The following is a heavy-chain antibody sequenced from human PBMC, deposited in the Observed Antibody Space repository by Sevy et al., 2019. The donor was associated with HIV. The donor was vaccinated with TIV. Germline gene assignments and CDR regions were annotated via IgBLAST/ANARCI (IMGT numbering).Heavy chain of an antibody. CDR1: GYTFTSYD. CDR2: MNPDSGKR. J-gene: IGHJ6*02. CDR3: ARADLDSSTFFYYYDMDV. V-gene: IGHV1-8*01. Sequence: ASVKVSCKTSGYTFTSYDINWVRQATGQGLEWMGWMNPDSGKRGYAQKFQGRVTMTTNTSISTAYMELRSLRSEDSAVYYCARADLDSSTFFYYYDMDVWGQGTTVTVSS. D-gene: IGHD6-13*01.